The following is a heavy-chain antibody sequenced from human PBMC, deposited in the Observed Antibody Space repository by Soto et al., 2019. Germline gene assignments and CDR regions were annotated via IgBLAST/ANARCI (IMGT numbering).Heavy chain of an antibody. J-gene: IGHJ4*02. CDR1: GVSVTTTGVG. CDR3: AHSRSDGYSYYFDY. D-gene: IGHD2-15*01. Sequence: SGPTVVNCTQTFTLACEFSGVSVTTTGVGLGWLRHPPGKALEWLALIYWNGDKRYSTYLKSRLTITKDTSKNQVVITMTNMDPVDTATYYCAHSRSDGYSYYFDYQGQGTLVTVPS. CDR2: IYWNGDK. V-gene: IGHV2-5*01.